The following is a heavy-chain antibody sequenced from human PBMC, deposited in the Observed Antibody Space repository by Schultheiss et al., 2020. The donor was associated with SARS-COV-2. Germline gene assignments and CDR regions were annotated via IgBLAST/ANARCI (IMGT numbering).Heavy chain of an antibody. Sequence: SETLSLTCTVSGGSISSYYWSWIRQPAGKGLEWIGRIYTSGSTNYNPSLKSRVTMSVDTSKNQFSLKLSSVTAADTAVYYCARDHTIFGVVIIRYYGMDVWGQGTTVTVSS. V-gene: IGHV4-4*07. CDR2: IYTSGST. CDR3: ARDHTIFGVVIIRYYGMDV. D-gene: IGHD3-3*01. J-gene: IGHJ6*02. CDR1: GGSISSYY.